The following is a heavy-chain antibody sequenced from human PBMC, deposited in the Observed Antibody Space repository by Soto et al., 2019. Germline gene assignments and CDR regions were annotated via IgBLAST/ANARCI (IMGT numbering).Heavy chain of an antibody. CDR2: ISGSGGST. J-gene: IGHJ6*02. CDR3: AELISGPYYYGMDV. D-gene: IGHD3-16*01. CDR1: GFAFSSYA. V-gene: IGHV3-23*01. Sequence: PGGSLRLSCAAAGFAFSSYAMSWVRQAPGKGLEWVSAISGSGGSTYYADSVKGRFTISRDNSKNTLYLQMNSLRAEDTAVYYCAELISGPYYYGMDVWGQGTTVTVSS.